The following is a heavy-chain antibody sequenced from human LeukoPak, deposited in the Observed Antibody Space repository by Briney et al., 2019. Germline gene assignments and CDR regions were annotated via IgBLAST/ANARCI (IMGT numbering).Heavy chain of an antibody. CDR3: ARFGYYDSSGYYRAFDY. Sequence: SETLSLTCTVSGGSISSHYWSWIQQPPGKGLEWIGYIYYSGSTNYNPSLKSRVTISVDTSKNQFSLKLSSVTAADTAVYYCARFGYYDSSGYYRAFDYWGQGTLVTVSS. J-gene: IGHJ4*02. D-gene: IGHD3-22*01. CDR1: GGSISSHY. V-gene: IGHV4-59*11. CDR2: IYYSGST.